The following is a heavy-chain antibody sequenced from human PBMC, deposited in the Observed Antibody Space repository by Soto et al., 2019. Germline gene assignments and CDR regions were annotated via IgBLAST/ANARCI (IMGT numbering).Heavy chain of an antibody. D-gene: IGHD7-27*01. V-gene: IGHV3-23*01. J-gene: IGHJ4*02. CDR1: GFTFSSYA. CDR2: ISGRSGST. CDR3: AKDLGTGCCDYFDY. Sequence: GGSLRLSCAASGFTFSSYAMSWVRQAPGKGLEWVSGISGRSGSTYYADSVKGRFTISRDNSKNTLYLQMNSLRAEDTAVYYCAKDLGTGCCDYFDYSGQGTLVTVSS.